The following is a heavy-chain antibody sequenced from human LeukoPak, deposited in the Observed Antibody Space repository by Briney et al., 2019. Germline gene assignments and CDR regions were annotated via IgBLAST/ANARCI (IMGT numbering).Heavy chain of an antibody. CDR1: GYTFTSYY. J-gene: IGHJ4*02. D-gene: IGHD1-26*01. CDR3: AKDSVFGIVGATLDY. Sequence: ASVKVSCKSSGYTFTSYYIHWVRQAPGQGLEWMGIINPSGGSTIYAQKFQGRVTMTRDTSTSTVFMELSSLRDEDTAVYYCAKDSVFGIVGATLDYWGQGTLATVSS. CDR2: INPSGGST. V-gene: IGHV1-46*01.